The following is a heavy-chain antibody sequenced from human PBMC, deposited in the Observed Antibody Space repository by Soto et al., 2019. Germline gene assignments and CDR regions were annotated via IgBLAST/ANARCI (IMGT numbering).Heavy chain of an antibody. J-gene: IGHJ4*02. V-gene: IGHV3-15*01. CDR1: GFTFRNPC. Sequence: EVQLVESGGGLVIPGGSLRPSFAPPGFTFRNPCWTWAPQAPGKGLEGVGRIKSKTDGGTTDYTAPVKGRFTISRDDSKNTLYLQMNSLKIEDTAVYYCTTGSTSTKNYWGQGTLVTVSS. D-gene: IGHD6-6*01. CDR3: TTGSTSTKNY. CDR2: IKSKTDGGTT.